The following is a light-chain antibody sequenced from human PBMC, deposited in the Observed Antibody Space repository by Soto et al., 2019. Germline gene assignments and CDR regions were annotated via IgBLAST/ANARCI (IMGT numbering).Light chain of an antibody. CDR2: RND. V-gene: IGLV1-47*01. J-gene: IGLJ3*02. CDR1: SSNIGSNY. CDR3: AAWDDSLKGWV. Sequence: QSVLTRPASASGTPGQSVTISCSGSSSNIGSNYVFWYQHLQGTAPKLLIHRNDQRPSGVPDRFSGSVSGTSAYLATSGLRSEDEATYYCAAWDDSLKGWVFGGGTKVTVL.